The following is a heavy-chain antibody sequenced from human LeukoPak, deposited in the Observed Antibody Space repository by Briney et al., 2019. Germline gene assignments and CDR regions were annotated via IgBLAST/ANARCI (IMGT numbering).Heavy chain of an antibody. Sequence: GASVKVSCKVSGYTLTELSMHWVRQAPGKGLEWMGGFDPEDGETIYAQEFQGRVTMTEDTSTDTAYMELSSLRSEDTAVYYCATRKLSPYYYYYGMDVWGQGTTVTVSS. CDR2: FDPEDGET. J-gene: IGHJ6*02. V-gene: IGHV1-24*01. CDR3: ATRKLSPYYYYYGMDV. D-gene: IGHD1-14*01. CDR1: GYTLTELS.